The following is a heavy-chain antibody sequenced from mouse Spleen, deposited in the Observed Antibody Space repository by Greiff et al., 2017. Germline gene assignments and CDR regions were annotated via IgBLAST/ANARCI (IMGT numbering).Heavy chain of an antibody. J-gene: IGHJ4*01. CDR2: ISNGGGST. CDR3: ARSYYRYDENAMDY. D-gene: IGHD2-14*01. V-gene: IGHV5-12*02. Sequence: DVMLVESGGGLVQPGGSLKLSCATSGFTFSDYYMYWVRQTPEKRLEWVAYISNGGGSTYYPDTVKGRFTISRDNAKNTLYLQMSRLKSEDTAMYYCARSYYRYDENAMDYWGQGTSVTVSS. CDR1: GFTFSDYY.